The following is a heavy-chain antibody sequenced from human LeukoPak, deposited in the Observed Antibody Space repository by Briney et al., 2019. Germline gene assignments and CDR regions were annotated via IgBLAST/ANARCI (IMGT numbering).Heavy chain of an antibody. J-gene: IGHJ4*02. CDR1: GFTFSDAW. D-gene: IGHD1-26*01. Sequence: GGSLRLSCAASGFTFSDAWMKSNTDGGTTDYAAPVKGRFTISRDDSENTVHLQMDGLKTDDTAVYYCAQQGSWEHCFDYWGQGILVTVSS. V-gene: IGHV3-15*01. CDR2: SNTDGGTT. CDR3: AQQGSWEHCFDY.